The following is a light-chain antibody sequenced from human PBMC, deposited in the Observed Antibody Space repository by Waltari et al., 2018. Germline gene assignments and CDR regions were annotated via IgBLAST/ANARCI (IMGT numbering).Light chain of an antibody. J-gene: IGKJ2*01. CDR1: QSVLYSSNNKNY. V-gene: IGKV4-1*01. CDR3: QQHYGTPRT. Sequence: DIVMTQSPDSLAVSLGERATINCKSSQSVLYSSNNKNYLAWYQQKAGQPPKLIIYWASTLESVVPDRFSGSGSGTDFTLTISSLQAEDVAVYYCQQHYGTPRTFGQGTKLEIK. CDR2: WAS.